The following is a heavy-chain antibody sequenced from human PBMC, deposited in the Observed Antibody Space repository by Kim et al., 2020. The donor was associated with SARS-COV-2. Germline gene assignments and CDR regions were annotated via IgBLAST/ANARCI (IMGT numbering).Heavy chain of an antibody. J-gene: IGHJ6*02. V-gene: IGHV3-43*02. D-gene: IGHD3-9*01. CDR2: ISGDGGRT. CDR1: GFTFVNYA. Sequence: GGSLRLSCAASGFTFVNYAMHWVRQVPGKGLEWVSLISGDGGRTYYAGSVRGRFTISRHNIKNSLYLQMNDLRIEDTALYYCARWDGDTTGYYYHGLDVWGQGTTVAVSS. CDR3: ARWDGDTTGYYYHGLDV.